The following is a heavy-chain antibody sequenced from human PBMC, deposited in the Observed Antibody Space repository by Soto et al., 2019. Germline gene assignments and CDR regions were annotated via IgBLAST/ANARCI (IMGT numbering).Heavy chain of an antibody. D-gene: IGHD5-12*01. Sequence: XXTLSLACTVSGGSISSYYWRWIPQPPGKGLEWIGYIYYSGSTNYNPSLKSRVTISVDTSKNQFSLKLSSVTAADTAVYYCARGVATKGFWFDPWGQGTLVTVSS. V-gene: IGHV4-59*01. CDR1: GGSISSYY. J-gene: IGHJ5*02. CDR3: ARGVATKGFWFDP. CDR2: IYYSGST.